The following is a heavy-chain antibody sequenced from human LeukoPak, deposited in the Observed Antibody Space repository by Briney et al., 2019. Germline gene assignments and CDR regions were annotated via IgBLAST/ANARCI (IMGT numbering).Heavy chain of an antibody. J-gene: IGHJ4*02. CDR3: AIWGADQNY. D-gene: IGHD3-16*01. CDR2: INPDGGEE. CDR1: GLTLSNYW. Sequence: GGSLRLSCAVSGLTLSNYWMNWVRQAPGKGLEWVANINPDGGEERYVDSVKGRFVIPRDNAKNSLYLQMNSLRAEDTAVYYCAIWGADQNYWGQGTLVTVSS. V-gene: IGHV3-7*02.